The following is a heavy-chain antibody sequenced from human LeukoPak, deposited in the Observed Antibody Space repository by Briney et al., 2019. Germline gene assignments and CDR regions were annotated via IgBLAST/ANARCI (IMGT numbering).Heavy chain of an antibody. CDR3: ARDGVSGYTTSWYDY. CDR1: GFTFINYW. CDR2: IKQDGSER. J-gene: IGHJ4*02. Sequence: GGPLNLSWAAPGFTFINYWLSGVRKAPGRGLKGGANIKQDGSERYYVDSVKGRFTVSRDNAKNSLYLQMNSLRAEDTAVYSCARDGVSGYTTSWYDYWGQGTLVTVSS. V-gene: IGHV3-7*01. D-gene: IGHD6-13*01.